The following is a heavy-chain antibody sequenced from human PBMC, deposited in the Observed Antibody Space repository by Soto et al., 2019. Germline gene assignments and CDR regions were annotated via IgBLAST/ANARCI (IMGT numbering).Heavy chain of an antibody. V-gene: IGHV3-66*01. CDR1: GFTVNSNY. CDR2: IYSDGST. D-gene: IGHD3-9*01. CDR3: ATLTKYDILNGFYPC. Sequence: EVQLVESGGGLVQPGGSLRLSCAASGFTVNSNYMSWVRQAPGKGLEWVSVIYSDGSTYYADSVKGRFIISRDNSNNTLYFQMNSLRAEDTAVYYCATLTKYDILNGFYPCWGQGTLVTVSS. J-gene: IGHJ4*02.